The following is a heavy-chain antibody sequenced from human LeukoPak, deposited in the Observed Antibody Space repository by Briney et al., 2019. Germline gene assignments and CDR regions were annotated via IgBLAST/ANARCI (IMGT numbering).Heavy chain of an antibody. CDR3: ARNPPGIVGAPTHYCYYMDV. D-gene: IGHD1-26*01. Sequence: GGSLRLSCAASGITFSSYWMSWVRQAPGKGLQWVANIKQDGSEKNYVDSVKGRFSISRDNAKNSLYLQMNSLTAEDTAVYYCARNPPGIVGAPTHYCYYMDVWGRGTTVTISS. CDR1: GITFSSYW. CDR2: IKQDGSEK. V-gene: IGHV3-7*01. J-gene: IGHJ6*03.